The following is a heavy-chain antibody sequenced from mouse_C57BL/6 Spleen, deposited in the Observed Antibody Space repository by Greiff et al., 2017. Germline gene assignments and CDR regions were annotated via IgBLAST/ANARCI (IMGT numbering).Heavy chain of an antibody. J-gene: IGHJ2*01. CDR3: ARMGTTVVAHFDY. CDR1: GFSLTSYG. Sequence: VKVEESGPGLVQPSQSLSITCTVSGFSLTSYGVHWVRQSPGKGLEWLGVIWSGGSTDYNAAFISRLSISKDNSKSQVFFKMNSLQADDTAIYYCARMGTTVVAHFDYWGQGTTLTVSS. D-gene: IGHD1-1*01. CDR2: IWSGGST. V-gene: IGHV2-2*01.